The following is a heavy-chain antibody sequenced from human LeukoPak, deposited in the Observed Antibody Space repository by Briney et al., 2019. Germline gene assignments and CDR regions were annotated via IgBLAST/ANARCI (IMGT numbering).Heavy chain of an antibody. CDR3: ARVDSSVDAFDI. CDR1: GGSISSYY. Sequence: PSETLSLTCTVSGGSISSYYWSWIRQPPGKGLEWIGYIYYGGSTNYNPSLKSRVTISVDTSKNQLSLKLSSVTAADTAVYYCARVDSSVDAFDIWGQGTMVTVSS. V-gene: IGHV4-59*01. CDR2: IYYGGST. D-gene: IGHD3-22*01. J-gene: IGHJ3*02.